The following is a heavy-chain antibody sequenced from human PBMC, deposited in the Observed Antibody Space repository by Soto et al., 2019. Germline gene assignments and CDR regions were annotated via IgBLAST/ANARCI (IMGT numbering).Heavy chain of an antibody. CDR1: GYTFTSYD. V-gene: IGHV1-8*01. CDR2: MSPNSGNT. J-gene: IGHJ5*02. D-gene: IGHD3-3*01. CDR3: ARGRVVSDDFWSGYYP. Sequence: ASVKVSCKASGYTFTSYDIYWVRQGTGQGLEWMGWMSPNSGNTGYAQKFQGRVTMTRNTPISTAYMELGSLRSEDTAVYYCARGRVVSDDFWSGYYPWGQGTLVTVSS.